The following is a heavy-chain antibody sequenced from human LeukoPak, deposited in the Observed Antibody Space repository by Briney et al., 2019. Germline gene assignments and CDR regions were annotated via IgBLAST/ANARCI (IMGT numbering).Heavy chain of an antibody. CDR2: SRSKANSYTT. J-gene: IGHJ1*01. CDR3: TRLGIAG. D-gene: IGHD2-21*01. V-gene: IGHV3-72*01. Sequence: GGSLRLSCAASGFTFSSYAMSWVRQAPGKGLEWVGRSRSKANSYTTEYAASVKGRFTISRDDSKTSVYLQMNSLKTEDTAVYYCTRLGIAGWGQGTLVTVSS. CDR1: GFTFSSYA.